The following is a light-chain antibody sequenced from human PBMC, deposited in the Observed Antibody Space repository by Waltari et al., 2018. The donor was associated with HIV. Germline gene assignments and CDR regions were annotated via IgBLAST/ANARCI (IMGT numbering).Light chain of an antibody. Sequence: SSELTQDPTVSVALGQTVTITRQGDGLRNYYGTWYQQRPGQAPIVVIYGKNNRPSGIPDRFSGSSSGDSTSLTITGAQAEDEADYHCNSRDSSGNHVIFGGGTKLTVL. CDR1: GLRNYY. J-gene: IGLJ2*01. CDR3: NSRDSSGNHVI. V-gene: IGLV3-19*01. CDR2: GKN.